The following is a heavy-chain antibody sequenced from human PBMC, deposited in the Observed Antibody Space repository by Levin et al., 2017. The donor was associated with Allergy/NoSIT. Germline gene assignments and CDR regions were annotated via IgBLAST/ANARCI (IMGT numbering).Heavy chain of an antibody. V-gene: IGHV4-61*02. CDR1: GDSISRGFYY. J-gene: IGHJ6*03. D-gene: IGHD5-12*01. CDR2: IYVSGST. CDR3: ARDLEGFSGYKPYCYTDV. Sequence: SQTLSLTCSVSGDSISRGFYYWSWIRQPAGEGLEWIGRIYVSGSTTYSPSLKSRVTISLDRSKDHVSLKINSVTAADTALYYCARDLEGFSGYKPYCYTDVWGKGTTVTVSS.